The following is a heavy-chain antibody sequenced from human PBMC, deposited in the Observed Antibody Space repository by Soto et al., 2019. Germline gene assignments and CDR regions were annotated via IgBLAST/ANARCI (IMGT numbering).Heavy chain of an antibody. D-gene: IGHD1-1*01. V-gene: IGHV3-30*18. J-gene: IGHJ6*02. CDR2: ISYDGSNK. CDR1: GFTFSSYG. Sequence: PGGSLRLSCAASGFTFSSYGMHWVRQAPGKGLEWVAVISYDGSNKYYADSVKGRFTISRDNSKNTLYLQMNSLRAEDTAVYYCAKDIGWYNWNDGPYYYYGMDVWGQGTTVTVSS. CDR3: AKDIGWYNWNDGPYYYYGMDV.